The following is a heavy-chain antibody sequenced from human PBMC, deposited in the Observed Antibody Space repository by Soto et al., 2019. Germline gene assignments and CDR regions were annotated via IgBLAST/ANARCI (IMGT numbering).Heavy chain of an antibody. J-gene: IGHJ4*02. Sequence: ASVKVSCKASGYTFTSYYMHWVRQAPGQGLEWMGIINPSGGSTSYAQKFQGRVTMTRDTSTSTVYMELSSLRSEDTAVYYCARSGGYCSGGSCYSVPPGGNWGQGTLVTVSS. CDR2: INPSGGST. CDR3: ARSGGYCSGGSCYSVPPGGN. V-gene: IGHV1-46*01. CDR1: GYTFTSYY. D-gene: IGHD2-15*01.